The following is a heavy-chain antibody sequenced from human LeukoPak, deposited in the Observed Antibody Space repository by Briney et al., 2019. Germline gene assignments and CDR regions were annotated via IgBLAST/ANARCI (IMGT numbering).Heavy chain of an antibody. V-gene: IGHV3-23*01. D-gene: IGHD1-26*01. CDR2: ISGSGGST. Sequence: GGSLRLSCAASGFTFSSYAMSWVRQAPGMGLEWVSAISGSGGSTYYADSVKGRFTISRDNSKNTLYLQMNSLRAEDTAVYYCASGSYSTYFDYWGQGTLVTVSS. CDR3: ASGSYSTYFDY. J-gene: IGHJ4*02. CDR1: GFTFSSYA.